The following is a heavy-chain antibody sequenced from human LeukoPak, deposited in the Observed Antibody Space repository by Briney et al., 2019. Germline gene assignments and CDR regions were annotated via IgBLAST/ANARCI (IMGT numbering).Heavy chain of an antibody. CDR3: AKGKDDSSGWYFFY. Sequence: PGGSLRLSCSASGFTFTTYGMNWVRQAPGKGLEWVSGIGGSGVRTYYADSVKGRFTISRDNSKNTLYLQMNSLRAEDTAVYYCAKGKDDSSGWYFFYWGQGTLVTVSS. CDR2: IGGSGVRT. CDR1: GFTFTTYG. D-gene: IGHD6-19*01. V-gene: IGHV3-23*01. J-gene: IGHJ4*02.